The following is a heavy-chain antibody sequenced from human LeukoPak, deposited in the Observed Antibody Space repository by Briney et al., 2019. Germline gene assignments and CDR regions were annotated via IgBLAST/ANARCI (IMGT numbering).Heavy chain of an antibody. V-gene: IGHV4-59*08. Sequence: SETLPLTCTVSGGSISSYYWTWIRQPPGKGLEWIGYIYYSGSTNYNPSLKSRVTISVDTSKNQFSLNLRSVTAADTAVYYCASCDSSSSRTFDYWGQGTLVTVSS. CDR3: ASCDSSSSRTFDY. CDR1: GGSISSYY. J-gene: IGHJ4*02. D-gene: IGHD6-6*01. CDR2: IYYSGST.